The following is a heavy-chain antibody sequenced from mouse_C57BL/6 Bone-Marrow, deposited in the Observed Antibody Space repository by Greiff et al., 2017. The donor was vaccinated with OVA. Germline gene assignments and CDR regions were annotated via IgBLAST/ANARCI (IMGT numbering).Heavy chain of an antibody. CDR2: INPNNGGT. D-gene: IGHD1-1*01. V-gene: IGHV1-22*01. CDR3: ARSTYYYGSSYVEGFAD. J-gene: IGHJ3*01. CDR1: GYTFTDYN. Sequence: VQLQQSGPELVKPGASVKMSCKASGYTFTDYNMHWVKQSHGKSLEWIGYINPNNGGTSYNQKFKGKATLTVNKSSSTAYMELRSLTSEDSAVYYCARSTYYYGSSYVEGFADWGQGTLVTVSA.